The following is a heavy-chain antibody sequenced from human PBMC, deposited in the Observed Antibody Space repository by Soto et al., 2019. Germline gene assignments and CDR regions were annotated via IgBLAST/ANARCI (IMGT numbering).Heavy chain of an antibody. CDR2: ISGSGGST. V-gene: IGHV3-23*01. D-gene: IGHD3-16*01. CDR1: GFTFSSYA. CDR3: AKALAYGPDRYWYFDL. J-gene: IGHJ2*01. Sequence: PGGSLRLSCAASGFTFSSYAMSWVRQAPGKGLEWVSAISGSGGSTYYADSVKGRFTISRDNSKNTLYLQMNSLRAEDTAVYYCAKALAYGPDRYWYFDLWGRGTLVTVSS.